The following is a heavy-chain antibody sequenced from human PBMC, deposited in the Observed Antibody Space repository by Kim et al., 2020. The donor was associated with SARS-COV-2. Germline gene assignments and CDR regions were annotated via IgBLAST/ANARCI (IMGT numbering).Heavy chain of an antibody. CDR1: GGSISSSSYY. J-gene: IGHJ6*02. Sequence: SETLSLTCTVSGGSISSSSYYWGWIRQPPGKGLEWIGSIYYSGSTYYNPSLKSRVTISVDTSKNQFSLKLSSATAADTAVYYCARDPILTGLLTPSNYYYYGMDVWGQGTTVTVSS. D-gene: IGHD3-9*01. V-gene: IGHV4-39*01. CDR2: IYYSGST. CDR3: ARDPILTGLLTPSNYYYYGMDV.